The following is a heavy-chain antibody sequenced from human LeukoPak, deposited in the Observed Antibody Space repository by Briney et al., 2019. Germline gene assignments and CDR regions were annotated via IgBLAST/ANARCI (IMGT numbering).Heavy chain of an antibody. J-gene: IGHJ4*02. V-gene: IGHV4-34*01. CDR1: GGSFSGYY. Sequence: SETLSLTCAVYGGSFSGYYWSWIRQPPGKGLEWIGEINHGGSTNYNPSLKSRVTISVDTSKNQFSLKLSSVTAADTAVYYCARDKRRTGYYTLVYFDYWGQGTLVTVSS. CDR3: ARDKRRTGYYTLVYFDY. D-gene: IGHD3/OR15-3a*01. CDR2: INHGGST.